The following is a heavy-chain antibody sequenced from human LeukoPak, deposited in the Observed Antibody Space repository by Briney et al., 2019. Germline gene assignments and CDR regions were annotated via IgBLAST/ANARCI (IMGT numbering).Heavy chain of an antibody. CDR1: GFTFDDYA. V-gene: IGHV3-9*01. J-gene: IGHJ4*02. CDR3: ARSKWLRERGLDY. CDR2: ISWNGGSI. Sequence: GGSLRLSCAASGFTFDDYAMHWVRQAPGKGLEWVSGISWNGGSIGYADSVKGRFTISRDNAKNSLYLQMNSLRAEDTALYYCARSKWLRERGLDYWGQGTLVTVSS. D-gene: IGHD5-12*01.